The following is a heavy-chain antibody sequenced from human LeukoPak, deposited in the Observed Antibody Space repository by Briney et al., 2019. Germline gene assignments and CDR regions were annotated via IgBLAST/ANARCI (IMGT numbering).Heavy chain of an antibody. CDR2: NSAYNGNT. CDR3: ARYNSMFRGVTTSDY. V-gene: IGHV1-18*01. Sequence: GASVKVSCKASGYTFTNYGINWVRQAPGQGLEWMGNSAYNGNTNYAQKFQDRVTMTTDTSTSTAYMELRSLRSDDTAVYYCARYNSMFRGVTTSDYWGQGTPVTVSS. CDR1: GYTFTNYG. J-gene: IGHJ4*02. D-gene: IGHD3-10*01.